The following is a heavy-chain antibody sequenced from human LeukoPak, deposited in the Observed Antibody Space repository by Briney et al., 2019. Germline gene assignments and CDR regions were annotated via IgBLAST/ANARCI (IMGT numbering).Heavy chain of an antibody. Sequence: GGSLRLSCAASGFTFSSYAMSWVRQAPGKGLEWVSAISGSGGSTYYADSVKGRFTISRDNSKNTLYLQMNSLRAEDTAVYYCAKDPARLVVVVAATPDDYWGQGTLVTVSS. V-gene: IGHV3-23*01. CDR1: GFTFSSYA. J-gene: IGHJ4*02. CDR3: AKDPARLVVVVAATPDDY. D-gene: IGHD2-15*01. CDR2: ISGSGGST.